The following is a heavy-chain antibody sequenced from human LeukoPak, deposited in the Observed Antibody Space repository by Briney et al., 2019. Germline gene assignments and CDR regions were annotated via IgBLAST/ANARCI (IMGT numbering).Heavy chain of an antibody. CDR1: GFTFSSYG. D-gene: IGHD6-19*01. J-gene: IGHJ4*02. CDR2: IWYDGSNK. Sequence: GRSLRLSCAASGFTFSSYGMHWVRQAPGKGLEWVAVIWYDGSNKYYADSVKGRFTISRDNSKNTLYLQMNSLRAEDTAVYYCANDLHFLSSGWYAFDYWGQGTLVTVSS. CDR3: ANDLHFLSSGWYAFDY. V-gene: IGHV3-33*06.